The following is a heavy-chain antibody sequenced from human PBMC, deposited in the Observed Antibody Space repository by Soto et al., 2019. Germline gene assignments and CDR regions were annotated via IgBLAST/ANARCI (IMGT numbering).Heavy chain of an antibody. J-gene: IGHJ6*02. Sequence: SETLSLTCTVSGGSISSYYWSCIRQPPWKGLEWIGYIYYSVSTNYNPSLKSRVTISVDTSKNQFSLKLSSVTAADTAVYYCAREKRITIFGVVTKGNYYYGMDVWGQGTTVTVSS. CDR3: AREKRITIFGVVTKGNYYYGMDV. CDR1: GGSISSYY. CDR2: IYYSVST. V-gene: IGHV4-59*01. D-gene: IGHD3-3*01.